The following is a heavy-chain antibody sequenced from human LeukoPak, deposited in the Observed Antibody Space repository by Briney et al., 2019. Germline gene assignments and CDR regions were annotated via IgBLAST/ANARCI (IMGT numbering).Heavy chain of an antibody. CDR3: ATAGGFYSDY. CDR2: ISGSGGST. J-gene: IGHJ4*02. D-gene: IGHD1-1*01. Sequence: PGGSLRLSCAASGFTFSSYAMSWFRQAPGKGLEWVSGISGSGGSTSYADSVRGRFTISRDNSKNTLYVQMNSLRAEDTAVYYRATAGGFYSDYWGQGTLVTVSS. CDR1: GFTFSSYA. V-gene: IGHV3-23*01.